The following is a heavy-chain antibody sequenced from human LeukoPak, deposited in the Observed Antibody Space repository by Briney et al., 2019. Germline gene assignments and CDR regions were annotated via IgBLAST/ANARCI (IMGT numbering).Heavy chain of an antibody. Sequence: SETLSLTCAVSGVSFDDYYWSWVRQTPGKGLEWIGEINHSGYTNDSPSLKSRVTLSIDTSRKQFYLKLRSVTVADTGIYYCTRMTAGHDYWGQGTLVTVSS. CDR3: TRMTAGHDY. CDR2: INHSGYT. J-gene: IGHJ4*02. V-gene: IGHV4-34*01. D-gene: IGHD2-21*02. CDR1: GVSFDDYY.